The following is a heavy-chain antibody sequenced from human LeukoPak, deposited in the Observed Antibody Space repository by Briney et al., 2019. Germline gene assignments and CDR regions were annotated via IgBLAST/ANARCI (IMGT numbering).Heavy chain of an antibody. CDR3: ARRSVPAAMGEWFDP. V-gene: IGHV1-18*01. Sequence: GASVKVSCKASGYTFTSYGSSWVRQAPGQGLEGMGWISAYNGNTNYAQKLQGRVTMTTDTSTSTAYMELRSLRSDDTAVYYCARRSVPAAMGEWFDPWGQGTLVTVSS. CDR1: GYTFTSYG. D-gene: IGHD2-2*01. J-gene: IGHJ5*02. CDR2: ISAYNGNT.